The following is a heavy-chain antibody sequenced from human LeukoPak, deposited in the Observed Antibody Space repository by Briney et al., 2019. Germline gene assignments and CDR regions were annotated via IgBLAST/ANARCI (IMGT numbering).Heavy chain of an antibody. CDR2: ISSSSSYI. CDR3: ARESITIFGVVSD. J-gene: IGHJ4*02. V-gene: IGHV3-21*01. Sequence: SGGSLRLSCAASGFTFISYSMNWVRQAPGKGLEWVSSISSSSSYIYYADSVKGRFTISRDNAKNSLYLQMNSLRAEDTAVYYCARESITIFGVVSDWGQGTLVTVSS. D-gene: IGHD3-3*01. CDR1: GFTFISYS.